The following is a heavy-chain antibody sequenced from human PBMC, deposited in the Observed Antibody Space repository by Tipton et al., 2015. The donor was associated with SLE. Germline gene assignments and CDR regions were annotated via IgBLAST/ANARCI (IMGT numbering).Heavy chain of an antibody. D-gene: IGHD3-16*01. Sequence: SLRLSCAASGFTFSSYAMHWVRQAPGKGLEWVAVISYDGSNKYYADSVKGRFTISRDNSKNTLYLQMNSLRAEDTAVYYCASLGFRDHSPAGGGYWGQGTLVTVSS. CDR3: ASLGFRDHSPAGGGY. CDR1: GFTFSSYA. CDR2: ISYDGSNK. J-gene: IGHJ4*02. V-gene: IGHV3-30-3*01.